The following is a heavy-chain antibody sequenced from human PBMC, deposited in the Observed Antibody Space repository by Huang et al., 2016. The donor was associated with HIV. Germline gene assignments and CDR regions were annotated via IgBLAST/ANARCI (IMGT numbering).Heavy chain of an antibody. V-gene: IGHV5-51*03. Sequence: EVQLVQSGVEVKKPGESLKISCKGSGFSFTSYWIGWVRQMPGKGLEWMGIICPGNSNTFYNPAFQGQVTISADKYTRTAYLQWSSLKASDSAIYYCAIHDSNDFTFDDWGQGTLVAVSS. J-gene: IGHJ4*02. D-gene: IGHD5-18*01. CDR1: GFSFTSYW. CDR2: ICPGNSNT. CDR3: AIHDSNDFTFDD.